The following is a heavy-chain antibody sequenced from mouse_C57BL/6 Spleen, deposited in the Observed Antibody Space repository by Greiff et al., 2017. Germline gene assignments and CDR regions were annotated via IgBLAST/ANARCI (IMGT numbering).Heavy chain of an antibody. Sequence: VQLQQSGAELAKPGASVKLSCKASGYTFTSYWMHWVKQRPGQGLEWIGYINPSSGYTKYNQKFKDKATLTADKSSSTAYMQLSSLTYEDAAVYYCARSPGNYEGAMDYWGQGTSVTVSS. CDR2: INPSSGYT. CDR1: GYTFTSYW. J-gene: IGHJ4*01. CDR3: ARSPGNYEGAMDY. V-gene: IGHV1-7*01. D-gene: IGHD2-1*01.